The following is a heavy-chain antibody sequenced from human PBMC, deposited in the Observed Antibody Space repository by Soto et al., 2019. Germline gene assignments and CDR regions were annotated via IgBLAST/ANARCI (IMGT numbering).Heavy chain of an antibody. V-gene: IGHV3-11*04. CDR3: ARGGYDILTGYYTNWFDP. CDR1: GFTFSDYY. Sequence: PGGSLILSCAASGFTFSDYYIHWIRRAPGKGLEWISYISGNGEIIQYAASARGRFTISRDNAENSLYLQMNSLRAEDTAVYYCARGGYDILTGYYTNWFDPWGQGTLVTVS. J-gene: IGHJ5*02. D-gene: IGHD3-9*01. CDR2: ISGNGEII.